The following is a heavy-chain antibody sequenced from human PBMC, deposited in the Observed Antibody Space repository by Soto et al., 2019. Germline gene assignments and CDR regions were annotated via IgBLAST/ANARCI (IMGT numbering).Heavy chain of an antibody. D-gene: IGHD3-16*01. CDR1: GFTFSNYA. V-gene: IGHV3-23*01. J-gene: IGHJ4*02. CDR3: AKAYFVWSSEQPYYFDY. Sequence: GSLRLSCAASGFTFSNYAMTWFRQGPGKGLEWVSGISGSGGRSYYADSVKGRFTISRDNSKSTLYLQMNSLRAEDTAVYYCAKAYFVWSSEQPYYFDYWGQGTLVTVS. CDR2: ISGSGGRS.